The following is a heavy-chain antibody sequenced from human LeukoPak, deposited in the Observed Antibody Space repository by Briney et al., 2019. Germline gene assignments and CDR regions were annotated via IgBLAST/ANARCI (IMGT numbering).Heavy chain of an antibody. V-gene: IGHV3-23*01. CDR3: ASRPPAPDYYGMDV. Sequence: GGSLRLSCAASGFTFSSYAMSWVRQAPGKGLEWVSTLSGNGGTTYYADSVKGRFTFSRDNSKNTLYLQMNSLRAEDTAVYYCASRPPAPDYYGMDVWGQGTTVTVSS. J-gene: IGHJ6*02. D-gene: IGHD6-6*01. CDR2: LSGNGGTT. CDR1: GFTFSSYA.